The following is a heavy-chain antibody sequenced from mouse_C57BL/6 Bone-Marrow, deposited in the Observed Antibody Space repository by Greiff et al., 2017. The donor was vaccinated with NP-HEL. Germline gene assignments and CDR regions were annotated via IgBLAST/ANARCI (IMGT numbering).Heavy chain of an antibody. CDR2: INPSSGYT. CDR3: ARKENFYYCSSLAY. V-gene: IGHV1-4*01. Sequence: VQLQQSGAELARPGASVKMSCKASGYTFTSYTMHWVKQRPGQGLEWIGYINPSSGYTKYNQKFKDKATLTADKSSSTAYMQLSSLTSEDSAVYYCARKENFYYCSSLAYWGQGTLVTVSA. CDR1: GYTFTSYT. J-gene: IGHJ3*01. D-gene: IGHD1-1*01.